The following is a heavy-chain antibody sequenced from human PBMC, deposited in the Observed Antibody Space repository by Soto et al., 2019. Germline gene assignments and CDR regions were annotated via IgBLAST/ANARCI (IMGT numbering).Heavy chain of an antibody. V-gene: IGHV1-46*01. D-gene: IGHD3-10*01. CDR2: INPSTGST. J-gene: IGHJ6*02. Sequence: ASVKGSCKASGYSFTTYFMHWVRQAPGQGLEWMGRINPSTGSTSYAQKFQGRVTMTRDTSTSTVYMELSSLRSDDTAVFYCARGSGSFVYGMDVWGQGTTVTVSS. CDR1: GYSFTTYF. CDR3: ARGSGSFVYGMDV.